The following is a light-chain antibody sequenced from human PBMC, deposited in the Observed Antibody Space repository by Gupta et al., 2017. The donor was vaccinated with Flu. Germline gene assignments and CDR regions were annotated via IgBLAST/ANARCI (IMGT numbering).Light chain of an antibody. V-gene: IGLV1-51*02. CDR3: GTWESSLSAWV. J-gene: IGLJ3*02. CDR1: SSKIENND. Sequence: GTIGGIGRSSKIENNDVYWEQQLPGTTPKIVICESNKRLAGIPVRFSGSKSDTAATLCITGVQTGDEADYYCGTWESSLSAWVFGGGTKLTVL. CDR2: ESN.